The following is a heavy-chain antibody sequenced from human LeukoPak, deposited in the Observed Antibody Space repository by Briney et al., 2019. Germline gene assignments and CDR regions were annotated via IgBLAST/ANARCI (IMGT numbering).Heavy chain of an antibody. CDR2: VNRDGSGT. D-gene: IGHD6-13*01. V-gene: IGHV3-74*01. CDR3: ARDRSIGAAADTR. CDR1: GFTLNNYW. Sequence: PGGSLRLSCAASGFTLNNYWMHWVRHAPGKGLVWVSRVNRDGSGTAYADSVKGRFTVSRDNAKNTLYLEMNSLRAEDTAVYYCARDRSIGAAADTRWGQGTLVTVSS. J-gene: IGHJ4*02.